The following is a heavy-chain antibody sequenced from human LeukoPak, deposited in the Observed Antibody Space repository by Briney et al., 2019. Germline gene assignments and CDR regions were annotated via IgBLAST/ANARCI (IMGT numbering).Heavy chain of an antibody. CDR1: GFTFSSYA. V-gene: IGHV3-66*01. Sequence: GGSLRLSCAASGFTFSSYAMSWVRQAPGKGLEWVSVIYSGGSTYYADSVKGRFTISRDNSKNTLYLQMNSLRAEDTAVYYCARDLGGQQQLVPPGYWGQGTLVTVSS. J-gene: IGHJ4*02. CDR2: IYSGGST. D-gene: IGHD6-13*01. CDR3: ARDLGGQQQLVPPGY.